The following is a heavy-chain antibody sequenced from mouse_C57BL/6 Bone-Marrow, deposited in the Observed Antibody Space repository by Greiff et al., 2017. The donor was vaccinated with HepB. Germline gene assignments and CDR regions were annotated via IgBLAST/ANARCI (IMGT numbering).Heavy chain of an antibody. J-gene: IGHJ4*01. CDR2: INYDGSST. CDR3: ARETAMDY. V-gene: IGHV5-16*01. CDR1: GFTFSDYY. Sequence: EVKLVESEGGLVQPGSSMKLSCTASGFTFSDYYMAWVRQVPEKGLEWVANINYDGSSTYYLDSLKSRFIISRENAKNILYLQMSSLKSEDTATYYCARETAMDYWGQGTSVTVSS.